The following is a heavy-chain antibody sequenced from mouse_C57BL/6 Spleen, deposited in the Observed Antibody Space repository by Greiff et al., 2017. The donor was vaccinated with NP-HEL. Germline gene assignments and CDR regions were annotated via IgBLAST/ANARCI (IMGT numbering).Heavy chain of an antibody. D-gene: IGHD2-10*02. J-gene: IGHJ2*01. Sequence: EVMLVESGGGLVKPGGSLKLSCAASGFTFSSYAMSWVRQTPEKRLEWVATISDGGSYTYYPDNVKGRFTISRDNAKNNLYLQMSHLKSEDTAMYYCAGYGINYFDYWGQGTTLTVSS. V-gene: IGHV5-4*03. CDR2: ISDGGSYT. CDR3: AGYGINYFDY. CDR1: GFTFSSYA.